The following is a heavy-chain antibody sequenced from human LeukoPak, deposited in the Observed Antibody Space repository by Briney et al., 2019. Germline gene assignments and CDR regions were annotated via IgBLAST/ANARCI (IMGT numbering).Heavy chain of an antibody. V-gene: IGHV1-2*02. D-gene: IGHD6-19*01. CDR2: INPNSGGT. CDR1: GYTFTGYY. J-gene: IGHJ4*02. Sequence: ASVKVSCKASGYTFTGYYMHWVRQAPGQGLEWMGWINPNSGGTNYAQKFQGRVTMTRDTSISTAYMELSRLRSDDTAVYYCARVEGIAVAGSDYWGQGTLVTVSS. CDR3: ARVEGIAVAGSDY.